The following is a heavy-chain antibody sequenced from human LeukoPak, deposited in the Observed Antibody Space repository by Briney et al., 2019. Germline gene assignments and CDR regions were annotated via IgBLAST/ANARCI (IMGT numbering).Heavy chain of an antibody. CDR2: ISSSGGGT. CDR1: GFXFRSYG. J-gene: IGHJ3*02. Sequence: PGGSLRLSCEASGFXFRSYGISWVRQAPGKGQEWVSGISSSGGGTHYADSVKGRFTISRYNSKNTLYLQMSSLRAEDTAMYYCAKDLTSLNSVYDAFDIWGPGTMVTVSS. CDR3: AKDLTSLNSVYDAFDI. V-gene: IGHV3-23*01. D-gene: IGHD4-23*01.